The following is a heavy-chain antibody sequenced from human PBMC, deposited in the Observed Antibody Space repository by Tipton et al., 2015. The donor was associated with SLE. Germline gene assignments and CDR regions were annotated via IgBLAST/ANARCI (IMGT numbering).Heavy chain of an antibody. CDR3: ARDCSGGSCYPDAFDI. Sequence: QSGPEVKKPGASVKVSCKASGYTFTSYYMHWVRQAPGQGLEWMGIINPSGGSTSYAQKFQGRVTMTRDTSTSTVYMELSSLRSEDTAVYYCARDCSGGSCYPDAFDIWGQGTMVTVSS. CDR2: INPSGGST. CDR1: GYTFTSYY. V-gene: IGHV1-46*01. J-gene: IGHJ3*02. D-gene: IGHD2-15*01.